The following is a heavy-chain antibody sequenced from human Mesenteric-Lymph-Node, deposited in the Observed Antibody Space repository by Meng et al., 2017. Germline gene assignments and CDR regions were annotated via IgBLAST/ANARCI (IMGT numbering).Heavy chain of an antibody. D-gene: IGHD6-19*01. CDR3: ARADSRGGSGWTEVS. CDR2: IYRSGST. Sequence: ESLKISCGVSGSFISSGYYWGWIRQPPGKELEWIGSIYRSGSTFNNPSLKSRVTMSVDTSQNQFSLRLRSVTAADTAVYYCARADSRGGSGWTEVSWGQGTLVTVSS. J-gene: IGHJ5*02. V-gene: IGHV4-38-2*01. CDR1: GSFISSGYY.